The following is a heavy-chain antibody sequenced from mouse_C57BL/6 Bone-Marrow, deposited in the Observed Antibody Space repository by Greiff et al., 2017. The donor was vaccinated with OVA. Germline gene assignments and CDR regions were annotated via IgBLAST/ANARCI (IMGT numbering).Heavy chain of an antibody. D-gene: IGHD1-1*01. CDR1: GFNIKDDY. CDR2: IDPENGDT. Sequence: VQLKESGAELVRPGASVKLSCTASGFNIKDDYMHWVKQRPEQGLEWIGWIDPENGDTEYASKFQGKATITADTSSNTAYLQLSSLTSEDTAVYYCTPYGSSLWFAYWGQGPLVTVSA. J-gene: IGHJ3*01. V-gene: IGHV14-4*01. CDR3: TPYGSSLWFAY.